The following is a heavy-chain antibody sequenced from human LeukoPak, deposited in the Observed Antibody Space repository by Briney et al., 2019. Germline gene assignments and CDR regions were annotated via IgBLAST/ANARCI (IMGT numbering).Heavy chain of an antibody. CDR2: INHSGST. J-gene: IGHJ3*02. Sequence: MASETLSLTCAVYGGSFSGYYWSWIRQPPGKGLEWIGEINHSGSTNYNPSLKSRVTISVDTSENQFSLKLSSVTAADTAVYFCARRITTFGVAGGDTFDIWGQGTMVTVSS. CDR3: ARRITTFGVAGGDTFDI. D-gene: IGHD3-3*01. V-gene: IGHV4-34*01. CDR1: GGSFSGYY.